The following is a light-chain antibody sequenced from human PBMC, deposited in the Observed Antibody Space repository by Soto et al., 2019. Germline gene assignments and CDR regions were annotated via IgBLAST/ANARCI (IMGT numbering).Light chain of an antibody. V-gene: IGLV2-14*03. J-gene: IGLJ1*01. CDR3: CSLTTSHTFV. CDR2: HVT. Sequence: QSALTQPASVHGTPGQSITISCTGTSSDIGHYDYVSWYQQHPGKAPKLMIYHVTYRPSRVSNRYSSSNSGITATLTISGPKADDEADYYCCSLTTSHTFVFGSGPKFTVL. CDR1: SSDIGHYDY.